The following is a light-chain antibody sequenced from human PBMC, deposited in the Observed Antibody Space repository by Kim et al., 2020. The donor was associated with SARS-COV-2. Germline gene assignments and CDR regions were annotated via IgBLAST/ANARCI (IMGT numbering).Light chain of an antibody. Sequence: EIVMTQSPATLSVSPGERATLSCRASQSVSSNLAWYQQQPGQAPRLLIYGASTRATGIPASCSGSWSGTEFTLTISNLQSEDFAVYYFQQYNIWPPTSAFGQGTRLEIK. CDR3: QQYNIWPPTSA. CDR2: GAS. J-gene: IGKJ5*01. V-gene: IGKV3-15*01. CDR1: QSVSSN.